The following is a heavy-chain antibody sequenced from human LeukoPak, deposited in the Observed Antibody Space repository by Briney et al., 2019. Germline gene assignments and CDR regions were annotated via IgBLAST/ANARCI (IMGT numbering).Heavy chain of an antibody. CDR2: INAGNGNT. CDR3: ARAPGSKGYFDY. D-gene: IGHD3-10*01. J-gene: IGHJ4*02. V-gene: IGHV1-3*03. Sequence: ASVKVSCKASGYTFTGYYMHWVRQAPGQRLEWMGWINAGNGNTKYSQEFQGRVTITRDTSASTAYMELSSLRSEDMAVYYCARAPGSKGYFDYWGQGTLVTVSS. CDR1: GYTFTGYY.